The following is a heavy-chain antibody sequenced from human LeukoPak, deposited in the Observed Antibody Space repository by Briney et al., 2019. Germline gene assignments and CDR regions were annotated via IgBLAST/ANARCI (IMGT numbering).Heavy chain of an antibody. J-gene: IGHJ3*01. CDR3: AKDIQLSA. CDR1: GFTFSSYA. D-gene: IGHD5-24*01. V-gene: IGHV3-23*01. Sequence: GGSLRLSCAASGFTFSSYAMSWVRQAPGKGLEWVSLIASSGRNTYYTDSVRGRFTISRDNSKKTLSLQMNSLRVEDTAIYYCAKDIQLSAWGLGTMVTVSS. CDR2: IASSGRNT.